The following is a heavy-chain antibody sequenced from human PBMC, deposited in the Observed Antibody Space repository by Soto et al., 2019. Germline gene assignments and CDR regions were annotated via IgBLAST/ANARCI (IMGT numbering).Heavy chain of an antibody. Sequence: QVQLQESGPGLVKPSGTLSLTCAVSGVSFTSNNWWTWVRQPPGQGLEWIGEIYRTGSTNYNPSLKSRVTISLDKAENQFSLTVTSLTAADTAVYYCASRDPGTSVDYWGQGTLVTVSS. CDR2: IYRTGST. J-gene: IGHJ4*02. V-gene: IGHV4-4*02. CDR3: ASRDPGTSVDY. CDR1: GVSFTSNNW. D-gene: IGHD1-7*01.